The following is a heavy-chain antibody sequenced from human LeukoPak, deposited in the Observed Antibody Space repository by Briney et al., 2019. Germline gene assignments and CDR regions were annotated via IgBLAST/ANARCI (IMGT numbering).Heavy chain of an antibody. CDR1: GFTFSTYA. V-gene: IGHV3-23*01. D-gene: IGHD3-10*01. Sequence: GGSLRLSCAASGFTFSTYAMSWVRQAPGKGLEWVSCISGPGSSTYYADSVKGRFTISRDNSKNTLYLQMNSLRAEDAAVYYCARVGYGSGNYSWGQGTLVTVSS. J-gene: IGHJ4*02. CDR2: ISGPGSST. CDR3: ARVGYGSGNYS.